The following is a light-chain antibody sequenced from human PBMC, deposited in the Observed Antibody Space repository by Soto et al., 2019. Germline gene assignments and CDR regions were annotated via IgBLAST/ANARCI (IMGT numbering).Light chain of an antibody. V-gene: IGKV1-39*01. CDR1: ESISRH. CDR2: AAS. J-gene: IGKJ5*01. Sequence: IQMTQSPSSLSASVGDRVTITCRASESISRHLKWYQQKPGKAPNLLIYAASTLQNGVPSRFSGGGSGTDFPLTISSLQPEDFATYYCQQSYSTRPISFGQGTRLEIK. CDR3: QQSYSTRPIS.